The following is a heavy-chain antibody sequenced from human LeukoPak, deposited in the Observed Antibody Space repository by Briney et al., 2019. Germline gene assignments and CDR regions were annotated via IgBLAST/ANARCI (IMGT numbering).Heavy chain of an antibody. J-gene: IGHJ5*02. V-gene: IGHV4-39*07. CDR2: IYYSGST. CDR3: ARDVYYDFWSGYYSAVDWFDP. CDR1: GGSISSSSYY. D-gene: IGHD3-3*01. Sequence: SETLSLTCTVSGGSISSSSYYWGWIRQPPGKGLEWIGSIYYSGSTYYNPSLKSRVTISVDTSKNQFSLKLSSVTAADTAVYYCARDVYYDFWSGYYSAVDWFDPWGQGTLITVSS.